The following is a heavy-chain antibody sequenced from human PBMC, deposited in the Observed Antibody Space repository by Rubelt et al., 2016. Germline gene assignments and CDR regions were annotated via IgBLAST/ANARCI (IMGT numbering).Heavy chain of an antibody. CDR2: ISSSSSTI. CDR3: ARDLYYYDLDYFDY. J-gene: IGHJ4*02. D-gene: IGHD3-22*01. Sequence: RGLEWVSYISSSSSTIYYADSVKGRFTISRDNAKNSLYLQMNSLRDEDTAVYYCARDLYYYDLDYFDYWGQGTLVTVSS. V-gene: IGHV3-48*02.